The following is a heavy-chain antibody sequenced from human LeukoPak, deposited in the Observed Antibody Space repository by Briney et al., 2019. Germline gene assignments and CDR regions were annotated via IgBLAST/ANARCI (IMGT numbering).Heavy chain of an antibody. CDR3: ARDGPKQWRALDAFDI. CDR2: INPSGGST. J-gene: IGHJ3*02. Sequence: ASVKVSCKASGYTFTSYYMHWVRQAPGQGLEWMGIINPSGGSTSYAQKFQGRVTMTRDTSTSTVYMELSSLRSEDTAAYYCARDGPKQWRALDAFDIWGQGTMVTVSS. V-gene: IGHV1-46*01. D-gene: IGHD6-19*01. CDR1: GYTFTSYY.